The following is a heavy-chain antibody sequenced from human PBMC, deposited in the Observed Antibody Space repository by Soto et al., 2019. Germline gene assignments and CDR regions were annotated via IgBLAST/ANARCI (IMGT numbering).Heavy chain of an antibody. CDR3: AHRPIVGAAI. D-gene: IGHD1-26*01. CDR1: GGSISNSNW. V-gene: IGHV4-4*02. J-gene: IGHJ4*02. CDR2: IYHSGST. Sequence: QVQLQKSGPGLVKPSGTLSLTCGVFGGSISNSNWWTWVRQPPGKGLEWIGEIYHSGSTNYNSSLMSRVTISLDEVNNQFSLKLTSVTAADTAVYYCAHRPIVGAAIWGQGTLVTVSS.